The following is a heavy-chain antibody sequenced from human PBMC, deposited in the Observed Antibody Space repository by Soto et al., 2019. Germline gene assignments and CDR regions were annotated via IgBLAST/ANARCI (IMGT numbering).Heavy chain of an antibody. V-gene: IGHV3-9*01. J-gene: IGHJ4*02. CDR1: GFTFDDYA. Sequence: EVQLVGSGGGLVQPGRSLILSCAASGFTFDDYAMHWVRHAPGKGLEWVSGISWNSGSIGYADSVKGRFTIYRDNAKNSLYLQMNSLRAEDTALYYCAKVVGYCSGGSCYSRSRELVAFDYWGQGTLVTVSS. D-gene: IGHD2-15*01. CDR2: ISWNSGSI. CDR3: AKVVGYCSGGSCYSRSRELVAFDY.